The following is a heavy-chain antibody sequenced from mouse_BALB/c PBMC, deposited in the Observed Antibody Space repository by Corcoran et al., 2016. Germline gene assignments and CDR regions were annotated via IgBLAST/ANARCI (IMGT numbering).Heavy chain of an antibody. CDR2: ILPGSGST. Sequence: QVQLQQSGAELMKPGASVKISCKATGYTFSSYWIEWVKQRPGHGLEWIGEILPGSGSTNYNEKFKGKATFTADTSSNTAYMQLSSLTSEDSAVYYCARKRYDGYYYAMDYWGQGTSVTVSS. CDR1: GYTFSSYW. J-gene: IGHJ4*01. V-gene: IGHV1-9*01. CDR3: ARKRYDGYYYAMDY. D-gene: IGHD2-14*01.